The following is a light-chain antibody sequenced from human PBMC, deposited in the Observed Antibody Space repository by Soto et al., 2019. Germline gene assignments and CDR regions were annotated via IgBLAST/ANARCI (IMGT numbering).Light chain of an antibody. CDR2: YDS. Sequence: SYELTQPPSVSVAPGKTARITCGGNNIGSKSVHWYQQKPDQAPVLVIYYDSDRPSGIPERFSGSNSGNTATLTISRVEAGDEADYYCQVWDSSSDDVVFGGGTKLTVL. V-gene: IGLV3-21*04. CDR1: NIGSKS. CDR3: QVWDSSSDDVV. J-gene: IGLJ2*01.